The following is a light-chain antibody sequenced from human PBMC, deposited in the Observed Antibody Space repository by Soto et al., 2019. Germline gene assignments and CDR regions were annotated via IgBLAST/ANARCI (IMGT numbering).Light chain of an antibody. V-gene: IGLV2-11*01. CDR2: DVS. CDR3: CSHAGTYIYV. CDR1: NSDVGGYNY. Sequence: QSVLTQPRSVSGSPGQSVTISCTGTNSDVGGYNYVSWYQQHPGKAPKLMIYDVSKRPSGVPDRFSGFKSGNTASLTISGLQAEDEADYSCCSHAGTYIYVFGTGTQLTVL. J-gene: IGLJ1*01.